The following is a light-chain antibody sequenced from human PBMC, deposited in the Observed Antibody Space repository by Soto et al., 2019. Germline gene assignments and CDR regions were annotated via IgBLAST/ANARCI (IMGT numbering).Light chain of an antibody. CDR2: GAS. J-gene: IGKJ1*01. CDR1: QSISRY. Sequence: DIQMTQSPSSLSASVGDRVTITCRASQSISRYSNWYQQKPGKAPKILIYGASTLQSGVPSRFSGSGSGTDFTLTIISRQPEDFATYFGQQKYRLPRTFGQGTKVEMK. V-gene: IGKV1-39*01. CDR3: QQKYRLPRT.